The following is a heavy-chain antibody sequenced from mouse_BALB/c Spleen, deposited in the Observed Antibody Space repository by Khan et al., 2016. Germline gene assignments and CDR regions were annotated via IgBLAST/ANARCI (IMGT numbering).Heavy chain of an antibody. V-gene: IGHV9-3*02. D-gene: IGHD2-13*01. CDR1: GYTFTNYG. CDR2: INSNTGEP. J-gene: IGHJ4*01. CDR3: ARTGDYPYYAMDY. Sequence: QIQLVQSGPELKKPGETVKISCKASGYTFTNYGMNWVKQAPGKGVKWMGWINSNTGEPTYAEEFKGRVAFSLETSASTAYLQINNLKNEDTATYFCARTGDYPYYAMDYWGQGTSVTVSS.